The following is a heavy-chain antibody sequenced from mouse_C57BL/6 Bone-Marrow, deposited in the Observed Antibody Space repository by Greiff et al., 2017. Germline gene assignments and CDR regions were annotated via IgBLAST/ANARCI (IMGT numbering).Heavy chain of an antibody. Sequence: VKLLESGAELVKPGASVKMSCKASGYTFTTYPIEWMKQNHGKSLEWIGNFHPYNDDTKYNEKFKGKATLTVEKSSSTVYLELSRLTSDDSAVYYGARKGAAQAWGYFDVWGTGTTVTVSS. V-gene: IGHV1-47*01. CDR2: FHPYNDDT. CDR3: ARKGAAQAWGYFDV. D-gene: IGHD3-2*02. CDR1: GYTFTTYP. J-gene: IGHJ1*03.